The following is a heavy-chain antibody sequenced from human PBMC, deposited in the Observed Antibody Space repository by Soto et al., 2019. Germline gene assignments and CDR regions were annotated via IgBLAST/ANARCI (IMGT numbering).Heavy chain of an antibody. CDR3: ARDSGYYLRAFDI. Sequence: EVQLVESGGGLVQPGGSLRLSCAASGFTVSSNYMSWVRQAPGKGLEWVSVIYSGGSTYYADSVKGRFTISRHNSKNPLYLQMNSLRAEDTAVYYCARDSGYYLRAFDIWGQGTMVTVSS. V-gene: IGHV3-53*04. CDR2: IYSGGST. D-gene: IGHD5-12*01. CDR1: GFTVSSNY. J-gene: IGHJ3*02.